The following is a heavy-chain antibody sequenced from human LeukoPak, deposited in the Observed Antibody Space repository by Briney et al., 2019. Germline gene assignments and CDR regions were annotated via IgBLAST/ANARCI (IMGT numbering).Heavy chain of an antibody. J-gene: IGHJ4*02. CDR3: ARDPESSSFDL. V-gene: IGHV3-7*01. D-gene: IGHD6-13*01. CDR1: GFSFSTYW. Sequence: GGSLRLSCAASGFSFSTYWMSWVRQTPEKGLEFVANIDQGGSVRNYMDSLKGRCTISRDNAKKSLYLEINSLRADDTAVCYCARDPESSSFDLWGRGALVTVSS. CDR2: IDQGGSVR.